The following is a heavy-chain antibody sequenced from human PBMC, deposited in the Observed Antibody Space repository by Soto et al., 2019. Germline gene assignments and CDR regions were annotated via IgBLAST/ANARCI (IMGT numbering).Heavy chain of an antibody. CDR1: GGTFNSHT. Sequence: QVQLVQSGAEVKKPGSSVKVSCRVSGGTFNSHTFSWVRQAPGQGLEWMGGIMPMFGVTNYARKFQGRLTMTANESTTTAYMELTSLTSDDTAVYYCAGEGVTSSMSLPWMGYHYYGLDVWGQGTTVIVSS. V-gene: IGHV1-69*12. CDR3: AGEGVTSSMSLPWMGYHYYGLDV. D-gene: IGHD2-2*01. CDR2: IMPMFGVT. J-gene: IGHJ6*02.